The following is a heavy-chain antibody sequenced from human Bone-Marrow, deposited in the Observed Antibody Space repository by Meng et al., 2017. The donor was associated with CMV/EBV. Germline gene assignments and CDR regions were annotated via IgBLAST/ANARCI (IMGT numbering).Heavy chain of an antibody. Sequence: SCRVSGHSITSDYFWGWVRQPPGKGLEWIGINDSGSTYYNPSLKSRVAISVDTSGTQFSLTLTSVTAADTAVYYCVRHIIVVPARGYGVDVWGQGTTVTVSS. CDR3: VRHIIVVPARGYGVDV. CDR1: GHSITSDYF. D-gene: IGHD2-2*01. CDR2: INDSGST. V-gene: IGHV4-38-2*01. J-gene: IGHJ6*02.